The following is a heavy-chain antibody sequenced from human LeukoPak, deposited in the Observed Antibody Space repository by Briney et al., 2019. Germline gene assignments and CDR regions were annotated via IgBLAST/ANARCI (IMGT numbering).Heavy chain of an antibody. J-gene: IGHJ4*02. Sequence: SVKVSCKDSGGTFSSYAISWVRQAPGQGLEWMGGIIPIFGTANYAQKFQGRVTITADESTSTAYMELSSLRSEDTAVYYCAREGPYYYDSSGYDYWGQGTLVTVSS. V-gene: IGHV1-69*13. CDR3: AREGPYYYDSSGYDY. D-gene: IGHD3-22*01. CDR2: IIPIFGTA. CDR1: GGTFSSYA.